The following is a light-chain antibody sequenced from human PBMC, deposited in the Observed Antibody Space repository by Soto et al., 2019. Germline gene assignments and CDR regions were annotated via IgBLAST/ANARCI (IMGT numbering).Light chain of an antibody. CDR3: QSYDSDNQV. J-gene: IGLJ3*02. CDR2: EDN. Sequence: NFMLTQPHSVSESPGKTVTISCTRSSGSIASNYVQWYQQRPGSSPTTVIYEDNQRPSGVPDQFSGSIDSSSNSASLTISGLKTEDEADYYCQSYDSDNQVFGGGTQLTVL. CDR1: SGSIASNY. V-gene: IGLV6-57*01.